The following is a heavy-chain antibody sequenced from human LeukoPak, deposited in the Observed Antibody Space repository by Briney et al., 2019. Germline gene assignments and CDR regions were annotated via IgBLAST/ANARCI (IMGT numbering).Heavy chain of an antibody. D-gene: IGHD1-26*01. V-gene: IGHV3-7*01. Sequence: GVSLRLSCVASGFTFSISWVTWVRQAPGKGLEWVANIDKHGNGKYYVDSVEGRFAISRDYATNSVFLQMNSLRAEDTSVYYCARDAGWGYYDLWGQGTPVTVSS. CDR1: GFTFSISW. CDR2: IDKHGNGK. J-gene: IGHJ4*02. CDR3: ARDAGWGYYDL.